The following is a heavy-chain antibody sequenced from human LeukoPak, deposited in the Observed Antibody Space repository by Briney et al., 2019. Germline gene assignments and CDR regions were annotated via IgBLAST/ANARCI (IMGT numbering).Heavy chain of an antibody. J-gene: IGHJ4*02. CDR1: GGSISSYY. CDR3: ARGAGYYDFWSGYSSSNYFDY. Sequence: SETLSLTCTVSGGSISSYYWSWIRQPPGEGLEWIGYIYYSGSTNYNPSLKSRVTISVDTSKNQFSLKLSSVTAADTAVYYCARGAGYYDFWSGYSSSNYFDYWGQGTLVTVSS. CDR2: IYYSGST. V-gene: IGHV4-59*01. D-gene: IGHD3-3*01.